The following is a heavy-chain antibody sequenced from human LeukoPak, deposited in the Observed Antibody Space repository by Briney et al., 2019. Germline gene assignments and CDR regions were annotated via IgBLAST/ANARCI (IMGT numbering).Heavy chain of an antibody. V-gene: IGHV1-2*02. Sequence: ASVKVSCKASGYTFTGYYIHWVRQAPGQGLEWMGWINPNSGGTNYAQKFQGRVTMTRDTSISTAYMELSRLRSDDTAVYYCARVAYYYDSSGYQLFDYWGQGTLVTVSS. J-gene: IGHJ4*02. CDR3: ARVAYYYDSSGYQLFDY. D-gene: IGHD3-22*01. CDR1: GYTFTGYY. CDR2: INPNSGGT.